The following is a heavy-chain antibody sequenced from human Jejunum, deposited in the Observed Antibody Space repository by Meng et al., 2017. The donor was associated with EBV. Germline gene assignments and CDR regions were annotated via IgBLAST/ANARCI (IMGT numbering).Heavy chain of an antibody. CDR3: ARVRPGGGWFDP. Sequence: VQLVQSGSELKKTVASVKVSCKASGYTFTSSGINWVRQAPGQGLEWMGWINTNTGYPTYAQDFTGRFVFSLDTSVSTAYLQITSLSTEDNAVYYCARVRPGGGWFDPWGQGTLVTVSS. CDR1: GYTFTSSG. CDR2: INTNTGYP. V-gene: IGHV7-4-1*02. D-gene: IGHD2-8*02. J-gene: IGHJ5*02.